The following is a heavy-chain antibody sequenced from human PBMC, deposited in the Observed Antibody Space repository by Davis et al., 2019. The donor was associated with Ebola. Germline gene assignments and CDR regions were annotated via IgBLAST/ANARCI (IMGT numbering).Heavy chain of an antibody. CDR2: IFPRDSDT. D-gene: IGHD1-26*01. CDR3: VRPDSWADGGPAS. V-gene: IGHV5-51*01. J-gene: IGHJ5*02. Sequence: GESLKISCKASGYSFTNYWIGWVRHMPGKGLEWLGLIFPRDSDTRYSPSFDGQVTISADKSISTAYVQWSSLKASDTAVYYCVRPDSWADGGPASWGRGTLVTVSS. CDR1: GYSFTNYW.